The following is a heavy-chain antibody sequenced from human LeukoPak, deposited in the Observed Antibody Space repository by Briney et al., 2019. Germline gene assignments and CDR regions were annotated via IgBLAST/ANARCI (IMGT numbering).Heavy chain of an antibody. D-gene: IGHD1-26*01. CDR3: AREGQYSGSYLDLDY. J-gene: IGHJ4*02. Sequence: ASVKVSCKASGYTFTGYYMHWVRQAPGQRLEWMGWINPNSGGTNYAQKFQGRVTMTRGTSISTAYMELSRLRSDDTAVYYCAREGQYSGSYLDLDYWGQGTLVTVSS. CDR1: GYTFTGYY. V-gene: IGHV1-2*02. CDR2: INPNSGGT.